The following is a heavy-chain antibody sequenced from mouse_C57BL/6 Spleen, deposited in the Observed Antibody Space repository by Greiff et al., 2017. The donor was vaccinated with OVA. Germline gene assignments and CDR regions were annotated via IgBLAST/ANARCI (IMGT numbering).Heavy chain of an antibody. CDR2: IGPGSGST. CDR3: ARMETGDYYGRVLWYFDV. V-gene: IGHV1-77*01. D-gene: IGHD1-2*01. Sequence: VKLQESGAELVKPGASVKISCKASGYTFTDYYINWVKQRPGQGLEWIGKIGPGSGSTYYNEKFKGKATLTADKSSSTAYMQLSSLTSEDSAVYFCARMETGDYYGRVLWYFDVWGTGTTVTVSS. CDR1: GYTFTDYY. J-gene: IGHJ1*03.